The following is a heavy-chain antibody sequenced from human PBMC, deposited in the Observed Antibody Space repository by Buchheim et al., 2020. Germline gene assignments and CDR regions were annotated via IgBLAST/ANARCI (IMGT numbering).Heavy chain of an antibody. V-gene: IGHV3-11*01. CDR3: ARDAILGDTFDWYFDL. CDR1: GFTFSDHY. J-gene: IGHJ2*01. CDR2: ISSSGGTI. D-gene: IGHD2-21*01. Sequence: QVQLVESGGGLVKPGGSLRLSCAASGFTFSDHYMSWVRQAPGKGLEGVSYISSSGGTIYYADSVKGRFTISRDNAKNSLSLQMNSLRAGDTAVYYCARDAILGDTFDWYFDLWGRGTL.